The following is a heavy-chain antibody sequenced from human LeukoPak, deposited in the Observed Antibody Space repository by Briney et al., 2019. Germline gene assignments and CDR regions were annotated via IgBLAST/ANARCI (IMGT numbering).Heavy chain of an antibody. CDR3: ARGGYCSSTSCYFFDY. CDR2: IYYSGST. J-gene: IGHJ4*02. CDR1: GGSISSYY. D-gene: IGHD2-2*03. Sequence: SETLSLTCTVSGGSISSYYWSWIRQPPGKGLEWIGYIYYSGSTNYNPSLKSRVTISVDTSKNQFSLKLSSVTAADTAVYYCARGGYCSSTSCYFFDYWGQGTLVTVSS. V-gene: IGHV4-59*08.